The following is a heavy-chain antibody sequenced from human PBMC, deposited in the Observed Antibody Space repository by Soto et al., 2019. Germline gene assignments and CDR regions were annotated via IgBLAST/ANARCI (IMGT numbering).Heavy chain of an antibody. D-gene: IGHD3-10*01. CDR1: GDSMSPFY. CDR2: IYHIGTT. J-gene: IGHJ4*02. V-gene: IGHV4-59*01. CDR3: ARFRRNYFDV. Sequence: SETLSLTCNVSGDSMSPFYWSWIRQSPGKGLEWIGYIYHIGTTTYNPSLESRVTIPLDSSKNQFSLKLSSVTAADTAVYYCARFRRNYFDVWGRGTLVTVSS.